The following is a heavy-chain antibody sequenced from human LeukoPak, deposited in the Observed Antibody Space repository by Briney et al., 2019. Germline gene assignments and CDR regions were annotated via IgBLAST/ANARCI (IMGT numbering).Heavy chain of an antibody. CDR2: IKEDGSEK. D-gene: IGHD3-3*01. CDR3: ARDWSDGFDY. Sequence: GGSLRLSCAAPGFTFRSYWMSWVRQAPGKGLEWVASIKEDGSEKYYVDSVKGRFTISRDNAKNSVYLQMNSLRADDAAVYYCARDWSDGFDYWGQGILVTVSS. V-gene: IGHV3-7*01. J-gene: IGHJ4*02. CDR1: GFTFRSYW.